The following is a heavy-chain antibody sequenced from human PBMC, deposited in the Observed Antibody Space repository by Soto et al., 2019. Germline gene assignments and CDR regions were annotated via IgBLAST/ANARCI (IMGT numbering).Heavy chain of an antibody. CDR1: GYTFTSYG. CDR2: ISAYNGNT. V-gene: IGHV1-18*01. Sequence: GASVKVSCKASGYTFTSYGISWVRQAPGQGLEWMGWISAYNGNTNYAQKLQGRATMTTDTSTSTAYMELRSLRSDDTAVYYCAAHYDSSGYQGYYFDYWGQGTLVTVSS. D-gene: IGHD3-22*01. CDR3: AAHYDSSGYQGYYFDY. J-gene: IGHJ4*02.